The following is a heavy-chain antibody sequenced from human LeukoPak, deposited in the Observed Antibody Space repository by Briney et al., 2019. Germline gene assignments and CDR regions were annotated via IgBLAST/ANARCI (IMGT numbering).Heavy chain of an antibody. D-gene: IGHD1-26*01. V-gene: IGHV1-18*01. CDR3: ARVASGSYAFDY. J-gene: IGHJ4*02. Sequence: ASVKVSCKASGYTFTSYGISWVRQAPGQGLEWMGWISAHNGNTNYAQKLQGRVTMTTDTSTSTAYLELRSLRSDDTAVYYCARVASGSYAFDYWGQGTLVTVSS. CDR2: ISAHNGNT. CDR1: GYTFTSYG.